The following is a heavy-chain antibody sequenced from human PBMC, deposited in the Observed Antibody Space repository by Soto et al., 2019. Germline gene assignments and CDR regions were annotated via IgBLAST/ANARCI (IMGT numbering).Heavy chain of an antibody. CDR1: GGSISSGVYY. J-gene: IGHJ5*02. V-gene: IGHV4-31*03. D-gene: IGHD6-13*01. CDR2: IYYSGST. Sequence: SETLSLTCTVSGGSISSGVYYWNWIRQHPGKGLEWIGYIYYSGSTYYNPSLKSRFTISVDTSKNQFSLKLSSVTAADTAVYYCAAYSSSWYLNWFDPWGQGTLVTVSS. CDR3: AAYSSSWYLNWFDP.